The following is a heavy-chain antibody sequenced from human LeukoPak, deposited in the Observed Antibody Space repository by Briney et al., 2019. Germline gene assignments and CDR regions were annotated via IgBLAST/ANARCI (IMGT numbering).Heavy chain of an antibody. J-gene: IGHJ4*02. CDR1: GFTVSNNF. V-gene: IGHV3-53*01. CDR3: ARVSGYYSGGFDD. D-gene: IGHD4-11*01. CDR2: IYSGGST. Sequence: PGGSLRLSCAASGFTVSNNFMTWVRQAPGKGLEWVSFIYSGGSTYYADSVKGRFTISRDNSKNTLYLQMNSLRAEDTAVYYCARVSGYYSGGFDDWGQGTLVTVSS.